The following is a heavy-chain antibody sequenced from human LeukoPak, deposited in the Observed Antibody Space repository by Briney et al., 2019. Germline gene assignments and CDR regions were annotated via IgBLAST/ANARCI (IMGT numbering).Heavy chain of an antibody. Sequence: GGSLRLSCAASGFTFSSYGMTWVRQAPGKGLEWVSGVSGSGSSTKHADSVKGRFTISRDNSKNTLSLQMNSLRAEDTALYYCARGGWELLTRNDYWGQGTLVTVSS. V-gene: IGHV3-23*01. CDR2: VSGSGSST. J-gene: IGHJ4*02. CDR3: ARGGWELLTRNDY. D-gene: IGHD1-26*01. CDR1: GFTFSSYG.